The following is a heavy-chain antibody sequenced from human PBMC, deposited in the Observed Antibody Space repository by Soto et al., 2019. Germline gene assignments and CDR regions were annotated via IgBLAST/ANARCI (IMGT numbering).Heavy chain of an antibody. D-gene: IGHD2-2*01. CDR3: ASGERMRSTSPLGYYYYYYGMDV. J-gene: IGHJ6*02. CDR1: CGSFIGYY. Sequence: SETLSLTCAFHCGSFIGYYWSWIRQPPGKGLEWIGEINHSGSTNYNPSLKSRVTISVDTSKNQFSLKLSSVTAADTAVYYCASGERMRSTSPLGYYYYYYGMDVWGQGTTVTVSS. V-gene: IGHV4-34*01. CDR2: INHSGST.